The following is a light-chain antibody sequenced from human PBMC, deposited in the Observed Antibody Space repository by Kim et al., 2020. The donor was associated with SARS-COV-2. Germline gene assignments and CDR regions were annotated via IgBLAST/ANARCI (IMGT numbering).Light chain of an antibody. J-gene: IGKJ3*01. V-gene: IGKV1-39*01. Sequence: DIQMTQSPSSLSASVGDRVTITCRTTQSISSHLNWYQQKPGRAPKLLIYAASTLQGGVPSRFSGSGSETDFTLTISSLRPEDFATYFCQQRYITPYTCGPGTKVDIK. CDR3: QQRYITPYT. CDR2: AAS. CDR1: QSISSH.